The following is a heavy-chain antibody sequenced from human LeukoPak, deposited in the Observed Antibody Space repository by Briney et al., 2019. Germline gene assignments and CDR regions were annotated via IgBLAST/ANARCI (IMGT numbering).Heavy chain of an antibody. CDR2: IWYDGSNK. CDR3: ARDGVNKLWNFDY. V-gene: IGHV3-33*01. CDR1: GFTFSSYG. Sequence: GGSLRLSCAASGFTFSSYGMHWVRQAPGKGLEWVAVIWYDGSNKYYADSVKGRFTISRDNSKNTLYLQMNSLGAEDTAVYYCARDGVNKLWNFDYWGQGTLVTVSS. J-gene: IGHJ4*02. D-gene: IGHD2-15*01.